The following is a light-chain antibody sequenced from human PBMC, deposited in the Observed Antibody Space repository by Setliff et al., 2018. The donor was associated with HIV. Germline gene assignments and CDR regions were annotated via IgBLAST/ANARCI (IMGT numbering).Light chain of an antibody. J-gene: IGLJ1*01. CDR2: DVS. CDR3: SSYAGSDIYV. V-gene: IGLV2-8*02. Sequence: QSVLTQPPSASRSPGQSVTISCTGTSSDIGNYNFVSWYQQHPGKAPKLMIFDVSKRPSGVPDRFSGSKSGNTASLTVSGLQADDEADYYCSSYAGSDIYVFGTGTKV. CDR1: SSDIGNYNF.